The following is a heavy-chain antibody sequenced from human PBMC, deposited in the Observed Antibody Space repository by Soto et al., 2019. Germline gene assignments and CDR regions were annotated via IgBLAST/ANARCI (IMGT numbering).Heavy chain of an antibody. CDR1: GYTFTSYG. J-gene: IGHJ4*02. D-gene: IGHD3-10*01. Sequence: ASVKVSCKASGYTFTSYGISWVRQAPGQWLELMGWISTYNCNTKYAQKLQGRVTMTTVTSTSTAYMELRSLRSDDTAVFYCAREMVRGVGSDYWGQGTLVTVSS. CDR3: AREMVRGVGSDY. V-gene: IGHV1-18*01. CDR2: ISTYNCNT.